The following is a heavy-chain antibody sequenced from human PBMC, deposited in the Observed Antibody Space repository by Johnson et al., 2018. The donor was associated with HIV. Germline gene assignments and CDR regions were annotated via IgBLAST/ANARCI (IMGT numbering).Heavy chain of an antibody. CDR3: VSQLGATGAFDI. V-gene: IGHV3-20*04. CDR1: GFIIDDYG. Sequence: VQLVESGGGVVRPGGSLRLSCAASGFIIDDYGMSWVRQAPGKGLEWVSGINWNGGSIGYADSVKGRFTISRDNAKNSLYLQMNSLRAEDTALYYCVSQLGATGAFDIWGQGTMVTVSS. CDR2: INWNGGSI. D-gene: IGHD1-26*01. J-gene: IGHJ3*02.